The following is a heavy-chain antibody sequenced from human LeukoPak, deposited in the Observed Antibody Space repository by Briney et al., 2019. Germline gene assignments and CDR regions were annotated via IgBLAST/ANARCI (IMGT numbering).Heavy chain of an antibody. V-gene: IGHV3-9*01. D-gene: IGHD3-10*01. CDR1: GGSISSYY. Sequence: LSLTCTVSGGSISSYYWSWVRQAPGKGLEWVSGISWNSAYVGYADSVKGRFSISRDNAKNSVSLQMNSLRPEDSALYFCAKDQNLDKIGSHGAFDIWGQGTMVTVSS. CDR3: AKDQNLDKIGSHGAFDI. J-gene: IGHJ3*02. CDR2: ISWNSAYV.